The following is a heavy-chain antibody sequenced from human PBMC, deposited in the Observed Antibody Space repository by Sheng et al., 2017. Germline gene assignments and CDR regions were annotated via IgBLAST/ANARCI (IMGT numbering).Heavy chain of an antibody. CDR2: ISSSGSTI. CDR1: GFTFSSYE. V-gene: IGHV3-48*03. CDR3: ARVNRGRGATILFDY. Sequence: EVQLVESGGGLVQPGGSLRLSCAASGFTFSSYEMNWVRQAPGKGLEWVSYISSSGSTIYYADSVKGRFTISRDNAKNSLYLQMNSLRAEDTAVYYCARVNRGRGATILFDYWGQGTLVTVSS. J-gene: IGHJ4*02. D-gene: IGHD5-12*01.